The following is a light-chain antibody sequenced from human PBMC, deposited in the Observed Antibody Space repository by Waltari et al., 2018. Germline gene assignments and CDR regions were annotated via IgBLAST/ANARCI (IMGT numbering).Light chain of an antibody. V-gene: IGKV3-15*01. CDR1: QSVGTS. J-gene: IGKJ1*01. CDR3: QQYDDWPRT. CDR2: RAS. Sequence: EIVMTQSPASLSVSPGDRVTLSCMASQSVGTSLAWYQQRPGRAPRLPVYRASTSASDIPARFSGIGSGTDFTLSISTLQSEDFAVYYCQQYDDWPRTFGQGTKVEIK.